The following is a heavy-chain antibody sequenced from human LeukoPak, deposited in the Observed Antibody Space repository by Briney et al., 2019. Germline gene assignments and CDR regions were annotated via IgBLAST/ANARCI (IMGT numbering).Heavy chain of an antibody. V-gene: IGHV4-4*07. CDR1: GDSISSDY. CDR3: ARGAGPFDS. CDR2: IYPSASA. D-gene: IGHD6-13*01. J-gene: IGHJ4*02. Sequence: SETLSLTCTVSGDSISSDYWSWIRQSGANGLEWIGRIYPSASANYNPSLKSRLSMSVDTSKNQFSLKLNSVTAADTAVYYCARGAGPFDSWGQGTLVTVSS.